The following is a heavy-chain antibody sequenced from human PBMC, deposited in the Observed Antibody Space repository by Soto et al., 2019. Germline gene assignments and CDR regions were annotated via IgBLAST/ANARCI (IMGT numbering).Heavy chain of an antibody. J-gene: IGHJ4*02. V-gene: IGHV3-7*01. CDR3: ASTSSSSRPPYFDY. D-gene: IGHD6-13*01. Sequence: GGSLRLSCAASGFTFSSYWMSWVRQAPGKGLEWVANIKQDGSEKYYVDSVKGRFTISRDNAKNSLYLQMNSLRAEDTAVYYCASTSSSSRPPYFDYWGQGTLVTVSS. CDR2: IKQDGSEK. CDR1: GFTFSSYW.